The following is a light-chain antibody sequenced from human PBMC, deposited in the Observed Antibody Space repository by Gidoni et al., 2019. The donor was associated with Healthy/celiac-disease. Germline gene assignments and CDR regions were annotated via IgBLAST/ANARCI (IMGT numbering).Light chain of an antibody. J-gene: IGLJ2*01. CDR3: QAWDSSTAV. CDR2: QDS. Sequence: SYELTQPPSVSVSPGQTASITCQGDKLGDKYACWSQQKPGQSPVLVIYQDSQRPSGIPERFSGSNSGNTATLTISGTQAMDEADYYCQAWDSSTAVFGGGTKLTVL. CDR1: KLGDKY. V-gene: IGLV3-1*01.